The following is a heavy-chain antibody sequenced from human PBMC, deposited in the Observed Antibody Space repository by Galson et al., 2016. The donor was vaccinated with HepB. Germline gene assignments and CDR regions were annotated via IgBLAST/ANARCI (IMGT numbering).Heavy chain of an antibody. CDR3: ARYVAPYSTSLNWYFDR. V-gene: IGHV1-69*02. CDR2: IIPVLGIA. D-gene: IGHD6-6*01. J-gene: IGHJ2*01. CDR1: GGTFSNYT. Sequence: VKVSCKASGGTFSNYTISWVRQAPGQGLEWMGRIIPVLGIANYAQKFQGRVTISADKSTSTAYMELSSLRSEDSAVYYCARYVAPYSTSLNWYFDRWGRGTLVTVSS.